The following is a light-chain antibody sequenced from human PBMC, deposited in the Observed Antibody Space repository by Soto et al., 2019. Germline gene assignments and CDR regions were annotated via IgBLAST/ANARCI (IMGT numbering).Light chain of an antibody. Sequence: EIVMTQSPATLSVSPGERATLSCRASQSVSIHLAWYQQKPGQAPRLLIYDTSTRAAGIPARFSGSGSATEFTLTISSLQSEDFALYYCQHTLKWPPTFGQGAKVDIK. CDR2: DTS. J-gene: IGKJ1*01. V-gene: IGKV3-15*01. CDR1: QSVSIH. CDR3: QHTLKWPPT.